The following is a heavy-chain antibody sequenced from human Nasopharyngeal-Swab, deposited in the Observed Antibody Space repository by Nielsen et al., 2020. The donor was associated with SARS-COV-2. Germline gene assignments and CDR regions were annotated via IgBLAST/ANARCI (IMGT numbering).Heavy chain of an antibody. CDR1: GFAFSRQS. J-gene: IGHJ3*02. CDR2: VWNDGSNE. CDR3: AKDKDDAFDI. Sequence: GGSLRLSCVASGFAFSRQSTHWVRQAPGKGLEWVAVVWNDGSNEFYADSVKGRFTISRDNSKNTLYLQMNSLRAEDTAVYYCAKDKDDAFDIWGQGTMVTVSS. V-gene: IGHV3-33*06.